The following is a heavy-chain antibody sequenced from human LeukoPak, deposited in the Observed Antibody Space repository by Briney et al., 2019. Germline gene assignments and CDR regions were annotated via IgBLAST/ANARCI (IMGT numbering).Heavy chain of an antibody. CDR3: ARDQRVTGRPDIDY. V-gene: IGHV3-74*03. J-gene: IGHJ4*02. CDR2: ISSDGSST. Sequence: GGSLSLSCAASGFTFRNHWMHWVRQTPGKGLVWVSRISSDGSSTTYADSVKGRFTISRDNAKNTLYLQMNNLRAEDTAMYYCARDQRVTGRPDIDYWGQGTLVIVSS. D-gene: IGHD6-6*01. CDR1: GFTFRNHW.